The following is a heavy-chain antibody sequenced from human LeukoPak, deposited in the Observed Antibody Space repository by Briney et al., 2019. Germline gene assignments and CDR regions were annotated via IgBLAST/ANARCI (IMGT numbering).Heavy chain of an antibody. V-gene: IGHV4-39*01. CDR3: ARPVPSRLGWFDP. Sequence: PSETLSLTCTVSGGSISSSSYYWGWIRQPPGKGLEWIGSIYYSGSTYYNPSLKSRVSISVHTSKNQFSLKLRSVTAADTAVYYCARPVPSRLGWFDPWGQGTLVTVSS. J-gene: IGHJ5*02. D-gene: IGHD1-1*01. CDR1: GGSISSSSYY. CDR2: IYYSGST.